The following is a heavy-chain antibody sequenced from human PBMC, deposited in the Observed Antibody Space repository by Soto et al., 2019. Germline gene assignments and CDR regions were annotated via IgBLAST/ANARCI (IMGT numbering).Heavy chain of an antibody. CDR2: IYYSGST. Sequence: SETLSLTCTVSGGSISSSSYYWGWIRQPPGKGLEWIGSIYYSGSTYYNPSLKSRVTISVDTSKNQFSLKLSSVTAADTAVYYCARLEMATITGWCQGTLVT. D-gene: IGHD5-12*01. CDR3: ARLEMATITG. V-gene: IGHV4-39*01. CDR1: GGSISSSSYY. J-gene: IGHJ4*02.